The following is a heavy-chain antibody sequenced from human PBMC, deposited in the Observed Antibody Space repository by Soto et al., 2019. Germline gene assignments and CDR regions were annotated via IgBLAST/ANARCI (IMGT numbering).Heavy chain of an antibody. CDR2: ISAYTRNT. CDR3: ARVIGYASSWWRNSAFDI. J-gene: IGHJ3*02. V-gene: IGHV1-18*01. Sequence: VKVSCKASGYPFTNYGVSCVRHAPGQRLEWMGWISAYTRNTNYAQMFQGRVTMTTDTSTSTAYMELRSLTSDDTAVYYCARVIGYASSWWRNSAFDIWGQGTMVTVSS. D-gene: IGHD6-13*01. CDR1: GYPFTNYG.